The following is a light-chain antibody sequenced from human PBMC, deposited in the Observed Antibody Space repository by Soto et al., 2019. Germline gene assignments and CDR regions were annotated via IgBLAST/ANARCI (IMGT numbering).Light chain of an antibody. J-gene: IGKJ4*01. CDR1: QGISNY. CDR3: QKYNSAPLT. CDR2: AAS. Sequence: DIQMTQSPSSLSASVGDRFSITCRASQGISNYLAWYQQKPGKVPEILIYAASTLRSGVPSRFSGGGSGTDFTLTISSLQPGDVATYYCQKYNSAPLTFGGGTKVEIK. V-gene: IGKV1-27*01.